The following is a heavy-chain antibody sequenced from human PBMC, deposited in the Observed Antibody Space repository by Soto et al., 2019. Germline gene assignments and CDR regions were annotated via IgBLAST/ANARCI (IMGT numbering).Heavy chain of an antibody. V-gene: IGHV3-23*01. D-gene: IGHD4-17*01. CDR3: AKESMPEHYGDTLFDY. J-gene: IGHJ4*02. CDR2: FSAGGRA. CDR1: GFSFRSYA. Sequence: QLLESGGGLIQPGGSLRLSCEASGFSFRSYALSWVRQAPGKGLEWVSTFSAGGRAYYADSVKGRFTIAIDTSKNTLILQARSLRAEDTAVYYCAKESMPEHYGDTLFDYWGQGTRVTVSS.